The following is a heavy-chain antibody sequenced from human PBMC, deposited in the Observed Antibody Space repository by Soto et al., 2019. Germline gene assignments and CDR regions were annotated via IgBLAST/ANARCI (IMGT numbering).Heavy chain of an antibody. Sequence: TSETLSLTCTFSGGSISSGGYYLSWIRHDPGKGLEWIGYIYYSGSTYYNPSLKSPVTISVDTAKNQFSLKLSSVTAAATAVYFCGKSHDCVWFDPSGQGTLLTVSS. CDR3: GKSHDCVWFDP. CDR1: GGSISSGGYY. V-gene: IGHV4-31*01. CDR2: IYYSGST. D-gene: IGHD2-21*02. J-gene: IGHJ5*02.